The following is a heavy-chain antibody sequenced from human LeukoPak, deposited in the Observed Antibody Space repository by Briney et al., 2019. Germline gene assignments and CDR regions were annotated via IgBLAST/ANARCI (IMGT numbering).Heavy chain of an antibody. CDR2: IYYSGST. V-gene: IGHV4-59*01. J-gene: IGHJ4*02. D-gene: IGHD4-17*01. CDR3: ARGHDYGDYANY. Sequence: PSETLSLTCTVSGGSISSYYWSWIRQPPGKGLEWIGYIYYSGSTNYNPSLESRVTISVDTSKNQFSLKLSSVTAADTAVYYCARGHDYGDYANYWGQGTLVTVSS. CDR1: GGSISSYY.